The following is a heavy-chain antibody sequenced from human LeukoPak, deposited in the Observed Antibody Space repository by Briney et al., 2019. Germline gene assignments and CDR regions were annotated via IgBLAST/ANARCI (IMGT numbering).Heavy chain of an antibody. CDR3: ATAVAGPITFDY. CDR2: MNPNSGNT. CDR1: GYTFTSYD. V-gene: IGHV1-8*01. J-gene: IGHJ4*02. D-gene: IGHD6-19*01. Sequence: ASVKVSCKASGYTFTSYDINWVRQATGQGLEWMGWMNPNSGNTGYAQKFQGRVTMTRNTSISTAYMELSSLRSEDTAVYYCATAVAGPITFDYWGQGTLVTVSS.